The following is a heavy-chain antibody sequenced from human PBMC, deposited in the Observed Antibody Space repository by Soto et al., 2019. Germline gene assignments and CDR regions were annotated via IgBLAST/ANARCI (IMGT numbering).Heavy chain of an antibody. J-gene: IGHJ4*01. CDR3: ARMAKRITMVRGVIYFFDY. CDR2: IYWDDDK. V-gene: IGHV2-5*02. Sequence: QITLKESGPTLVKPTQTLTLTCTFSGFSLSTSGVGVGWIRQPPGKALEWLALIYWDDDKRYSPSLKSRLTITKDTSKNQVVLTMTNMDPVDTATYYCARMAKRITMVRGVIYFFDYWGHGTLVTVST. CDR1: GFSLSTSGVG. D-gene: IGHD3-10*01.